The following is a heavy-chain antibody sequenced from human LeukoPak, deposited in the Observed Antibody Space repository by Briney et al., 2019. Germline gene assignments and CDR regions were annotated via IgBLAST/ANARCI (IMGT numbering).Heavy chain of an antibody. CDR1: GFTVSSSY. J-gene: IGHJ4*02. CDR2: IYSGGST. D-gene: IGHD5-18*01. V-gene: IGHV3-66*01. CDR3: ARGRVRGYSYGPFDY. Sequence: GGSLTLSCAASGFTVSSSYMSWVRQAPGKGLEWVSVIYSGGSTYYADSVKGRFTISRDNSKNTLYLQMNSLRAEDTAVYYCARGRVRGYSYGPFDYWGQGTLVTVSS.